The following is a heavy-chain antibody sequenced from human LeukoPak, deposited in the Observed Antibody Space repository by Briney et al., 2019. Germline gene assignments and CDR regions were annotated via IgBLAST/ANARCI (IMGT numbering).Heavy chain of an antibody. J-gene: IGHJ5*02. CDR2: IAHDGNSA. CDR3: AREVSRYDGKSGWSDP. CDR1: GFTFSSYA. Sequence: GGSLRLSCEASGFTFSSYAMHWVRQAPGKGLEWMAIIAHDGNSAVYADSLKGRLTLSRDNSKNTPYLQMNSLSAEDTAVYYCAREVSRYDGKSGWSDPWGQGALVYV. V-gene: IGHV3-30*04. D-gene: IGHD5-12*01.